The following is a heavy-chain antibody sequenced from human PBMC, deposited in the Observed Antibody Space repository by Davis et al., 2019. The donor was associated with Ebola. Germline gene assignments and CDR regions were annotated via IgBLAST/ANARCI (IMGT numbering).Heavy chain of an antibody. J-gene: IGHJ4*02. Sequence: GESLKISCKGSGYTFTTYWIGWVRQMPGKGLEWMGIIYPGDSDTRYSPSFQGQVTNSADKSISTAYLQSSSLKASATAMYYCARRGGWSGAFLDYWGQGTLVTVSS. D-gene: IGHD3-3*02. CDR2: IYPGDSDT. V-gene: IGHV5-51*01. CDR1: GYTFTTYW. CDR3: ARRGGWSGAFLDY.